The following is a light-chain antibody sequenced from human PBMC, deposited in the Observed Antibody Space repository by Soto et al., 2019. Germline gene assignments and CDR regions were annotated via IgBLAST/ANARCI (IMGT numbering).Light chain of an antibody. CDR1: QTIGGL. Sequence: EIVLTQSPATLSLSPGERATLSCRTSQTIGGLLNWYQQRPGQAPRLLIYDTSNRATDIPARFSGSGSGTDFILTISSLDPEDFGVYFCQQRHNWPITFRQGTRLDIK. J-gene: IGKJ5*01. CDR3: QQRHNWPIT. V-gene: IGKV3-11*01. CDR2: DTS.